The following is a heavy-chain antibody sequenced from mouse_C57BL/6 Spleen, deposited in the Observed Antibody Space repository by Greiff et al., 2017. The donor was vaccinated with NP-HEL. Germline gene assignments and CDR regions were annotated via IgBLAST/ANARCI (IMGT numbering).Heavy chain of an antibody. CDR3: TRPVVAPYYAMDY. Sequence: QVQLQQPGAELVKPGASVKMSCKASGYTFTDYEMHWVKQTPVHGLEWIGAIDPETGGTAYNQKFKGKAILTADKSSSTAYMELRSLTSEDSAVYYCTRPVVAPYYAMDYWGQGTSVTVSS. CDR1: GYTFTDYE. CDR2: IDPETGGT. J-gene: IGHJ4*01. D-gene: IGHD1-1*01. V-gene: IGHV1-15*01.